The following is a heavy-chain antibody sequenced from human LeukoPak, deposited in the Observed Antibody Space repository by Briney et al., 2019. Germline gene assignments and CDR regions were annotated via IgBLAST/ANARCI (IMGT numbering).Heavy chain of an antibody. V-gene: IGHV1-8*01. D-gene: IGHD6-13*01. CDR3: ARGHIAAAGLEFDP. J-gene: IGHJ5*02. CDR1: GYTFTSYD. CDR2: MNPNSGNT. Sequence: GASVKVPCKASGYTFTSYDINWVRQATGQGLEWMGWMNPNSGNTGYAQKFQGRVTMTRNTSISTAYMELSSLRSEDTAVYYCARGHIAAAGLEFDPWGQGTLVTVSS.